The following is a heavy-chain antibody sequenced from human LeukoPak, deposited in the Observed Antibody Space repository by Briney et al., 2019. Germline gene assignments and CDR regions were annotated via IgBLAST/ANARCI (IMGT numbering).Heavy chain of an antibody. D-gene: IGHD3-10*01. V-gene: IGHV4-31*03. CDR3: ARDNSGVFDY. CDR1: GGFISSGGYY. CDR2: IYYTGTT. J-gene: IGHJ4*02. Sequence: SETLSLTCTVAGGFISSGGYYWSWIRQFPGESLEWIGYIYYTGTTYYNPSLKTRVTLSVDTSKNQFSLRLSSVTAADTAVYYCARDNSGVFDYWGQGTLVTVSS.